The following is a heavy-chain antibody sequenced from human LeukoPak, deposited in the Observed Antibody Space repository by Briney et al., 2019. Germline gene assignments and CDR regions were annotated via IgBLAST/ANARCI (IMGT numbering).Heavy chain of an antibody. V-gene: IGHV3-53*05. CDR3: ANIRF. D-gene: IGHD1-14*01. CDR2: IANDGRT. J-gene: IGHJ4*02. CDR1: GFTVSSNY. Sequence: GGSLRLSCAASGFTVSSNYMSWVRQAPGKGLECVSVIANDGRTYYANSVKGRFTISRDNSKNTLYLQMNSLRAEDTAVYYCANIRFWGQGTLVTVSS.